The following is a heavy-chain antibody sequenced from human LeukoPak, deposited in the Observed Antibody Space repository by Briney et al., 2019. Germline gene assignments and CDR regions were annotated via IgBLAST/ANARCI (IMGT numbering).Heavy chain of an antibody. Sequence: SETLSLTCTVSGGSISSSSYYWGWIRQPPGKGLEWIGSIYYSGSTYYNPSLKSRVTISVDTSKNQFSLKLSSVTAADTAVYYCARDAGRPGDSSSWYYWGQGTLVTVSS. CDR1: GGSISSSSYY. V-gene: IGHV4-39*07. D-gene: IGHD6-13*01. CDR3: ARDAGRPGDSSSWYY. J-gene: IGHJ4*02. CDR2: IYYSGST.